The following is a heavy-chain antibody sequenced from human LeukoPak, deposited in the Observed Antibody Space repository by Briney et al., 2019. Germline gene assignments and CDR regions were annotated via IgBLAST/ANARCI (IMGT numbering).Heavy chain of an antibody. CDR3: AKADYYFDY. J-gene: IGHJ4*02. Sequence: PGGSLRLSCAASGFTFSSHAMSWVRQAPGKGLEWVSAISGSGGSTYYADSVKGRFTISRDNSKNTLYLQMNGLGAEDTAVYYCAKADYYFDYWGQGTLVTVSS. V-gene: IGHV3-23*01. CDR2: ISGSGGST. CDR1: GFTFSSHA.